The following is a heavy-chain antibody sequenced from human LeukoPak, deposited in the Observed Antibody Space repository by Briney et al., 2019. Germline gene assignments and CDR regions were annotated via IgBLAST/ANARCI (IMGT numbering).Heavy chain of an antibody. CDR3: TRDPTVGAPDYFDY. D-gene: IGHD1-26*01. CDR1: GFTFSNYA. CDR2: MSTDGSLK. Sequence: GGSLRLSCAASGFTFSNYAMRWVRQAPGKGLEWVAVMSTDGSLKIYPDSVKGRFTISRDNSKNTLSLQMNSLRTEDTGVYYCTRDPTVGAPDYFDYWGQGTLVTVSS. V-gene: IGHV3-30*04. J-gene: IGHJ4*02.